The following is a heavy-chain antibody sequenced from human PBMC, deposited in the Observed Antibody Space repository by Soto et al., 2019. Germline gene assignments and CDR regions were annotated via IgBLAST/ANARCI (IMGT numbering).Heavy chain of an antibody. CDR2: IKQDGSEK. CDR3: ARRLKFAVPGEH. V-gene: IGHV3-7*01. D-gene: IGHD3-10*01. Sequence: DVQLVESGGGVVQPGGSLRLSCAASGFTFSSYRMSWVRQAPGQGLEWVANIKQDGSEKYYVVSVKGRFTVSRANAKKSGNLQMNGLRGEDTGVYYCARRLKFAVPGEHWGRGTLVTVSS. CDR1: GFTFSSYR. J-gene: IGHJ2*01.